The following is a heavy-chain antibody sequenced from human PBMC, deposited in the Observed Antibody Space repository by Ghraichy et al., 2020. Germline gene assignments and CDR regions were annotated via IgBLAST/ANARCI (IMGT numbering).Heavy chain of an antibody. CDR2: LKSKAAGGKS. D-gene: IGHD4/OR15-4a*01. V-gene: IGHV3-15*01. Sequence: GGSLRLSCVGSGFTFSAAWMSWVRQTPGKKLEWIGRLKSKAAGGKSDYGPVGKGRLTMSKDNSKNTFYLQMNSLQRDDTGLYFCTRLTEVSPFWGKGTQVTVS. CDR3: TRLTEVSPF. CDR1: GFTFSAAW. J-gene: IGHJ4*01.